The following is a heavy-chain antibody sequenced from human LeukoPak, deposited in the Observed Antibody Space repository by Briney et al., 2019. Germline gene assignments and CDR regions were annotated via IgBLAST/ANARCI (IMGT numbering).Heavy chain of an antibody. CDR1: GFTFSTYA. CDR3: AKSLYGGCDY. V-gene: IGHV3-23*01. J-gene: IGHJ4*02. CDR2: VNGNGGST. D-gene: IGHD3-16*02. Sequence: GGSLRLSCAASGFTFSTYAMSWVRQAPGKGLEWVSGVNGNGGSTSYADSVKGRFTIFRDNSKNTVYLQMNSLRVEDTAVYYCAKSLYGGCDYWAQGTVVTVSS.